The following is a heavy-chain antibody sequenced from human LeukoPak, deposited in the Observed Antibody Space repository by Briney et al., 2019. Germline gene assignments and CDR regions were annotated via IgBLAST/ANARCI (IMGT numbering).Heavy chain of an antibody. CDR3: ARGEATDYFDY. V-gene: IGHV4-59*11. D-gene: IGHD5-24*01. CDR2: IYYSGST. Sequence: SETLSLTCTVSGGSISSHYWSWIRRPPGKGLEWIGYIYYSGSTNYNPSLKSRVTISVDTSKNQFSLKLSSVTAADTAVYYCARGEATDYFDYWGQGTLVTVSS. J-gene: IGHJ4*02. CDR1: GGSISSHY.